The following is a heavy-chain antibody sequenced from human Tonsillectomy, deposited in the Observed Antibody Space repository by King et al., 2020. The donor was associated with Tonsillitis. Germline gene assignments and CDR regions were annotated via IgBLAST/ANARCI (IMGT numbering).Heavy chain of an antibody. CDR1: GSSISSGYY. J-gene: IGHJ3*02. CDR2: IYHSGST. CDR3: ARDIGNPAPRDAFDI. Sequence: QLQESGPGLVKPSETLSLTCAVSGSSISSGYYWGWIRQPPGKGLEWIGSIYHSGSTYYNPSLKSRVTISVDTSKNQFSLKLSSVTAADTAVYYCARDIGNPAPRDAFDIWGQGTMVTVSS. D-gene: IGHD4-23*01. V-gene: IGHV4-38-2*02.